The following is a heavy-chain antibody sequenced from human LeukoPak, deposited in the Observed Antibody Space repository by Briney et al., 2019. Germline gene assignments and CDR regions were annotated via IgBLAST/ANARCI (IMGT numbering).Heavy chain of an antibody. CDR3: ARGLGDIVLMVYAYRQWYFDL. CDR1: GFTFSSYW. Sequence: GGSLRLSCAASGFTFSSYWMSWVRQAPGKGLEWVANIKQDGSEKYYVDSVKGRFTISRDNAKNSLYLQMNSLGAEDTAVYYCARGLGDIVLMVYAYRQWYFDLWGRGTLVTVSS. CDR2: IKQDGSEK. V-gene: IGHV3-7*01. D-gene: IGHD2-8*01. J-gene: IGHJ2*01.